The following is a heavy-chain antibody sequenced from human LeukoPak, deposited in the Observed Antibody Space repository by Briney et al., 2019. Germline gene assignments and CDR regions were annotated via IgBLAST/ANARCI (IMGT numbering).Heavy chain of an antibody. CDR1: GGTFSSYA. Sequence: SVKVSCKASGGTFSSYAISWVRQAPGQGLEWMGGIIPIFGTANYAQKFQGRVTITADESTSTAYMELSSLRSEDTAVYYCARGPLDYDILTGPYGMDVWGKGTTVTVS. CDR3: ARGPLDYDILTGPYGMDV. J-gene: IGHJ6*04. CDR2: IIPIFGTA. V-gene: IGHV1-69*13. D-gene: IGHD3-9*01.